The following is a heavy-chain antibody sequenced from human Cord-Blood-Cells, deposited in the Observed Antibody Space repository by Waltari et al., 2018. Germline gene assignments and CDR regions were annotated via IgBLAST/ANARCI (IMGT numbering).Heavy chain of an antibody. D-gene: IGHD3-10*01. CDR2: INPNSGGT. J-gene: IGHJ1*01. CDR3: ARGLNYYGSGSYEYFQH. CDR1: GYTFTGYY. Sequence: QVQLVQSGAEVKKPGASVKVSCKASGYTFTGYYMHWVRPAPGQGLEWMGWINPNSGGTNYAQKFQGRVTMTRDTSISTAYMELSRLRSDDTAVYYCARGLNYYGSGSYEYFQHWGQGTLVTVSS. V-gene: IGHV1-2*02.